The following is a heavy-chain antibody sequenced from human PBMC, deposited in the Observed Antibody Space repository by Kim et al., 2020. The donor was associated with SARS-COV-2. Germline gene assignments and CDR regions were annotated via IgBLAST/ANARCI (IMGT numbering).Heavy chain of an antibody. D-gene: IGHD6-19*01. CDR2: INHSGST. V-gene: IGHV4-34*01. Sequence: SETLSLTCAVYGGSFSGYYWSWIRQPPGKGLEWIGEINHSGSTNYNPSLKSRVTISVDTSKNQFSLKLSSVTAADTAVYYCARGDSGWYSIRNWFDPWGQGTLVTVSS. CDR3: ARGDSGWYSIRNWFDP. CDR1: GGSFSGYY. J-gene: IGHJ5*02.